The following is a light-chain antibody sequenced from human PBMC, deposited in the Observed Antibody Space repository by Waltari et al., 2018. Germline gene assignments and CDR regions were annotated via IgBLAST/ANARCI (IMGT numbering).Light chain of an antibody. CDR2: EVS. CDR1: DSDVGAYDF. Sequence: QSALTQPASVSGSPGQSITISCSGTDSDVGAYDFFSWYQQHPGKAPHLILYEVSHRPSGISNRFSASKSGNTASRTISGLQAEDEADYYCSSYTTSSAPGVFGTGTRVTVL. V-gene: IGLV2-14*01. CDR3: SSYTTSSAPGV. J-gene: IGLJ1*01.